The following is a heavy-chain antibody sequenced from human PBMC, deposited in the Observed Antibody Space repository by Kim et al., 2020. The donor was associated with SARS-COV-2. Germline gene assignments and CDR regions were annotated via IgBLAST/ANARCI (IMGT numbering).Heavy chain of an antibody. CDR3: ARDHVLRPSDAFDI. CDR2: IYYSGST. CDR1: GGSISSGDYY. D-gene: IGHD3-3*01. J-gene: IGHJ3*02. V-gene: IGHV4-30-4*01. Sequence: SETLSLTCTVSGGSISSGDYYWSWIRQPPGKGLEWIGYIYYSGSTYYNPSLKSRVTISVDTSKNQFSLKLSSVTAADTAVYYCARDHVLRPSDAFDIWGQGTMVTVSS.